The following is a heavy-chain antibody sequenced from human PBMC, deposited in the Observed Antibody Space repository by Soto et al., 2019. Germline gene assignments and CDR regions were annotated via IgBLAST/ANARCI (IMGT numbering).Heavy chain of an antibody. CDR1: RLTFSSYW. CDR3: ARDYSSYGSFDY. V-gene: IGHV3-7*01. D-gene: IGHD5-18*01. CDR2: IRKNSTKI. Sequence: GGSLRLSYAADRLTFSSYWMSWVRQAPGKGLEWVANIRKNSTKIYYTDSVKGRFTISRDNAKNSLYLQMNSLRAEDTAVYYCARDYSSYGSFDYWGQGTLVTVSS. J-gene: IGHJ4*02.